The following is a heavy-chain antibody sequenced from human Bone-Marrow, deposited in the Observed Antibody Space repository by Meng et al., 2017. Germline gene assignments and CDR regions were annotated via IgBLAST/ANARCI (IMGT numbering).Heavy chain of an antibody. J-gene: IGHJ4*02. Sequence: LGVAGAGVKKPVSCVTSSCNVSGYTFTSYQNTPVREAAGKGCDRMYWINPNCGNTVYGKESQGRVTMTRNTYISTGYMGLSSLRSEDTAVYYCARYGSGSQIDYWGQGTLVTVSS. CDR2: INPNCGNT. D-gene: IGHD3-10*01. V-gene: IGHV1-8*01. CDR3: ARYGSGSQIDY. CDR1: GYTFTSYQ.